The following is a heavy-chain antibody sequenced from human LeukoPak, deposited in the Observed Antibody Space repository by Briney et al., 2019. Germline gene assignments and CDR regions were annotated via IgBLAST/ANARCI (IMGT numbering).Heavy chain of an antibody. CDR3: ARSIMIFGVARGLGDWFDP. J-gene: IGHJ5*02. Sequence: GGSLRLSCAASGFAFSSYAMHWVRQAPGKGLEWVAVISYDGSNKYYVDSVKGRFTISRDNSKNTLYLQMNSLRAEDTAVYYCARSIMIFGVARGLGDWFDPWGQGIPVTVSS. V-gene: IGHV3-30-3*01. CDR2: ISYDGSNK. CDR1: GFAFSSYA. D-gene: IGHD3-3*01.